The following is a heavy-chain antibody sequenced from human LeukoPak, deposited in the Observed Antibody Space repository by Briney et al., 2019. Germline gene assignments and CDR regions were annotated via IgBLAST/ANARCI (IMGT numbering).Heavy chain of an antibody. CDR3: ARDRGGYYMGYYMDV. V-gene: IGHV1-18*01. CDR2: ISAYNGNT. J-gene: IGHJ6*03. D-gene: IGHD3-3*01. Sequence: GASVKVSCKASGYTFTSYGISWVRQAPGRGLEWMGWISAYNGNTNYAQKLQGRVTMTTDTSTSTAYMELRSLRSDDTAVYYCARDRGGYYMGYYMDVWGKGTTVTVSS. CDR1: GYTFTSYG.